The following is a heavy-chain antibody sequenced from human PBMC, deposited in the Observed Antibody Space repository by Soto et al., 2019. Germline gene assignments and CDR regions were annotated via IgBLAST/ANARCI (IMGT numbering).Heavy chain of an antibody. CDR3: ARATQHYGMDV. Sequence: VGSLRLSCADSGFTFSSYSMNWVRQAPGKGLEWVSSISSSSSYIYYADSVKGRFTISRDNAKISLYLQMNSLRAEDTAVYYCARATQHYGMDVWGQGTTVTVSS. J-gene: IGHJ6*02. D-gene: IGHD2-21*01. V-gene: IGHV3-21*01. CDR2: ISSSSSYI. CDR1: GFTFSSYS.